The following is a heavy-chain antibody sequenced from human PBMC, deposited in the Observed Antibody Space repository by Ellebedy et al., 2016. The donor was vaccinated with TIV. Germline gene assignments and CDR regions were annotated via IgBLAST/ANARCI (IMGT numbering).Heavy chain of an antibody. J-gene: IGHJ4*02. CDR1: GGSISNYY. Sequence: SETLSLTCTAPGGSISNYYWSWIRQPPGKGLEWIGYIFYSGSTHYNPSLKSRVTISVDTSKNQFSLKLSSVTAADTAMYYCARTIAVAGTFSFDYWGQGTLVTVSS. V-gene: IGHV4-59*01. CDR3: ARTIAVAGTFSFDY. CDR2: IFYSGST. D-gene: IGHD6-19*01.